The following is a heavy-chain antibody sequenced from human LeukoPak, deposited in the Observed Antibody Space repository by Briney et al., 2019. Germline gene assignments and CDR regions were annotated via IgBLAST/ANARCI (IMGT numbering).Heavy chain of an antibody. CDR2: INSDGTYT. CDR3: VKLGQAGTYFFDY. Sequence: QAGGSLRLSCTASGFTFSSHWMHWVRQGPGRGLVWVSRINSDGTYTSYADSVKGRFTISRDNARNTLFLQMSSLRAEDTAVYYCVKLGQAGTYFFDYWAQGTLVTVSS. J-gene: IGHJ4*02. V-gene: IGHV3-74*01. CDR1: GFTFSSHW. D-gene: IGHD6-13*01.